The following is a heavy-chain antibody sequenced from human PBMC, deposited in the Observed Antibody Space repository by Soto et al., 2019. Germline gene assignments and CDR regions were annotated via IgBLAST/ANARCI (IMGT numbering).Heavy chain of an antibody. CDR3: ARERSWGSGSYYNGGWFDP. J-gene: IGHJ5*02. CDR2: ISSSSSYI. Sequence: GWSLRLSCAASGFTFSSYSMNWVRQAPGKGLEWVSSISSSSSYIYYADSVKGRFTISRDNAKNSLYLQMNSLRAEDTAVYYCARERSWGSGSYYNGGWFDPWGQGTLVTVSS. V-gene: IGHV3-21*01. D-gene: IGHD3-10*01. CDR1: GFTFSSYS.